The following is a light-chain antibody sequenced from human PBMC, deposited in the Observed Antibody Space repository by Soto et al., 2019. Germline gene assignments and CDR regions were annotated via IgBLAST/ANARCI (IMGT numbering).Light chain of an antibody. Sequence: DIQMTQSPSTLSASVGDRVTITCRASQSISSWLAWYQQKPGKTPKVLIYDASTLESGVPSRFSGGGSGTEFTLTITWLQPDDFATYYCQEYTTYSRTFGQGTKVEVK. CDR2: DAS. CDR3: QEYTTYSRT. CDR1: QSISSW. J-gene: IGKJ1*01. V-gene: IGKV1-5*01.